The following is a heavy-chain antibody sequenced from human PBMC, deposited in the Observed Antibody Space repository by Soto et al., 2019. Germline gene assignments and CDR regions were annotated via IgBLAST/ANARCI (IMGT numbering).Heavy chain of an antibody. CDR2: IIPIFGTA. CDR3: ARPAPGSSSGWYPFDY. V-gene: IGHV1-69*01. CDR1: GGTFSSYA. Sequence: QVQLVQSGAEVKKPGSSVKVSCKASGGTFSSYAISWVRQAPGQGLEWMGGIIPIFGTANYAQKFQGRVTITADEFKSKAYMELRRLRSEDTAVYYCARPAPGSSSGWYPFDYWGQGTLVTV. J-gene: IGHJ4*02. D-gene: IGHD6-19*01.